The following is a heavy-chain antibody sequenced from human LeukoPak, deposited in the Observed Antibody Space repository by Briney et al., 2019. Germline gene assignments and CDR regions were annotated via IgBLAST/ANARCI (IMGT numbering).Heavy chain of an antibody. CDR3: AKDRNRIAARPDAFDI. D-gene: IGHD6-6*01. J-gene: IGHJ3*02. Sequence: PGGSLRLSCAASGFIFSRCGMSWVRQAPGKGLEWVSVISWNSGSIGYADSVKGRFTISRDNAKNSLYLQMNSLRAEDMALYYCAKDRNRIAARPDAFDIWGQGTMVTVSS. CDR2: ISWNSGSI. V-gene: IGHV3-9*03. CDR1: GFIFSRCG.